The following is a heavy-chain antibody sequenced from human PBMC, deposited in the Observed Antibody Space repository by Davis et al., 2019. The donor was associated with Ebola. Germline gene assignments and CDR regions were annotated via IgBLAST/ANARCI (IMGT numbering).Heavy chain of an antibody. V-gene: IGHV5-51*01. CDR1: GYTFSAYW. Sequence: GESLKISCKASGYTFSAYWIGWVRQMPGKGLEWMGIIYPLDSDTRYSPSFEGQVTISADKSISTAYLQWNSLKASDTAMYYCARRSPYGAYEGGWYFDLWGRGTLVTVSS. J-gene: IGHJ2*01. CDR3: ARRSPYGAYEGGWYFDL. D-gene: IGHD4-17*01. CDR2: IYPLDSDT.